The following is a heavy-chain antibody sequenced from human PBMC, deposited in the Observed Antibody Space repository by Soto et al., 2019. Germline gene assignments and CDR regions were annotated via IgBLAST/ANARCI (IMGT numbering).Heavy chain of an antibody. J-gene: IGHJ4*02. V-gene: IGHV4-34*01. CDR2: INHSGST. CDR1: GGSFSGYY. D-gene: IGHD2-15*01. Sequence: SQTLSLTCAVYGGSFSGYYWSWIRQPPGKGLEWIGEINHSGSTNYNPSLKSRVTISVDTSKNQFSLKLSSVTAADTAVYYCARAAPRYCSGGSCYPGRDYWGQGTLVTVSS. CDR3: ARAAPRYCSGGSCYPGRDY.